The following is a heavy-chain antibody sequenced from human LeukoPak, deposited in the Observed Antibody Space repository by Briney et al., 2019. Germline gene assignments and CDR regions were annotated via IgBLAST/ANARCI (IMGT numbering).Heavy chain of an antibody. CDR1: GFIFSNYA. J-gene: IGHJ4*02. Sequence: PGGSLRLSCAASGFIFSNYAMGWARLAPGKGLEWVSAISGSGGSTYYADSVKGRFTVSRDNSKNTLYVQMNSLRVEDTAEYYCARGSLGSVWGSYCDYWGQGTLVTVSS. CDR2: ISGSGGST. D-gene: IGHD3-16*01. V-gene: IGHV3-23*01. CDR3: ARGSLGSVWGSYCDY.